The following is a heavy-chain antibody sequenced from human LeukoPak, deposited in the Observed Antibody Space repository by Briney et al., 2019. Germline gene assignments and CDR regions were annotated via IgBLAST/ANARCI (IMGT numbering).Heavy chain of an antibody. J-gene: IGHJ5*02. Sequence: GESLKISCKGSGYSFTSYWISWVRQMPGKGLEWMGRIDPSDSYTNYSPSFQGHVTISADKSISTAYLQWSSLKASDTAMYYCARRAGGYDILTGYYWFDPWGQGTLVTVSS. CDR2: IDPSDSYT. V-gene: IGHV5-10-1*01. D-gene: IGHD3-9*01. CDR3: ARRAGGYDILTGYYWFDP. CDR1: GYSFTSYW.